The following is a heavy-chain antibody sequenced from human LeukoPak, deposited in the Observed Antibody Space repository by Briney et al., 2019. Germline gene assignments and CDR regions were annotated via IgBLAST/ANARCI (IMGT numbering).Heavy chain of an antibody. CDR1: GFTFSSYA. D-gene: IGHD3-3*01. V-gene: IGHV3-23*01. J-gene: IGHJ3*02. CDR2: ISGSGGST. CDR3: AKIVAYYDFWSGYYTGDEAFDI. Sequence: GGSLRLSCAASGFTFSSYAMSWVRQAPGKGLEWVSAISGSGGSTYYADSVKGRFTISRDNSKNTLYLQMNSLRAEDTAVYYCAKIVAYYDFWSGYYTGDEAFDIWGQGTMVTVSS.